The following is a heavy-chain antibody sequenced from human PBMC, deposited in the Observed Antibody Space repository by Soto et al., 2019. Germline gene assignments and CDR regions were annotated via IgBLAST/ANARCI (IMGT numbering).Heavy chain of an antibody. Sequence: TGGSLRLSCAASGFTFSSSWMHWVRQAPGKGLVWVSRVSGDGSSTNYADSVKGRFTISRDNAKNTLYLQLNSLRAEDTAVYYCARVGYCSSSTCYGYLEFWGPGTLVTVSS. CDR3: ARVGYCSSSTCYGYLEF. J-gene: IGHJ4*02. CDR1: GFTFSSSW. CDR2: VSGDGSST. D-gene: IGHD2-2*03. V-gene: IGHV3-74*01.